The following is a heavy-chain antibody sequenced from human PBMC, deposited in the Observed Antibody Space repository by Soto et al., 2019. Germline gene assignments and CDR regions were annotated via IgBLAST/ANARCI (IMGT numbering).Heavy chain of an antibody. CDR2: ISAGGGSP. J-gene: IGHJ4*02. Sequence: PGGSLRLSCAASGFIFNNYAMSWVRQAPGKGLEWVSFISAGGGSPNYADSVKGRFTISRDNSKNMVYLQMNSLRAEDTAVYYCAKVFSPEGGNYFDHWGPGTLVTVSS. CDR1: GFIFNNYA. V-gene: IGHV3-23*01. CDR3: AKVFSPEGGNYFDH.